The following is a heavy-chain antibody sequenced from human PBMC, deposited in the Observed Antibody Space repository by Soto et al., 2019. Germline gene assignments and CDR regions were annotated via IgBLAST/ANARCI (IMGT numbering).Heavy chain of an antibody. V-gene: IGHV3-48*03. CDR1: GFTLSSFE. CDR3: ARNYIIYYDGSRAHYS. D-gene: IGHD3-22*01. CDR2: ISSGGKTT. Sequence: SLRLSCLASGFTLSSFEMNWFRQAPGKGLEWISYISSGGKTTYYADSVKGRFTISRDNAKNSLYLQMSSLRAEDAAVYYCARNYIIYYDGSRAHYSWGRGTLVTVSS. J-gene: IGHJ5*02.